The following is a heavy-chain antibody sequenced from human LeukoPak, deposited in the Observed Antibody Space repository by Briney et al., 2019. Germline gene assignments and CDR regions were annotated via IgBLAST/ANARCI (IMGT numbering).Heavy chain of an antibody. J-gene: IGHJ6*03. CDR2: ISDSGGYT. D-gene: IGHD1-26*01. V-gene: IGHV3-23*01. CDR1: GFSFSTHA. Sequence: PGGSLRLSCAASGFSFSTHAMTWVRQAPGKGLEWVSAISDSGGYTYSADSVKGRFTISRDNSKNTEYLQMNSLRVEDTAVYYCVKFRGATDHYYYYMDVWGKGTTVTVSS. CDR3: VKFRGATDHYYYYMDV.